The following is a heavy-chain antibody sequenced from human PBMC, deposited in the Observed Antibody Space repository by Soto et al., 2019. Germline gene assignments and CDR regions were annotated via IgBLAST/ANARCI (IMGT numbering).Heavy chain of an antibody. D-gene: IGHD6-6*01. V-gene: IGHV1-2*04. J-gene: IGHJ6*02. Sequence: ASVKVSCKASGYXFTGYYMHWVRQAPGQGLEWMGWINPNSGGTNYAQKFQGWVTMTRDTSISTAYMELSRLRSDDTAVYYCARSCIAADPWYYYGMDVWGQGTTVTVSS. CDR2: INPNSGGT. CDR3: ARSCIAADPWYYYGMDV. CDR1: GYXFTGYY.